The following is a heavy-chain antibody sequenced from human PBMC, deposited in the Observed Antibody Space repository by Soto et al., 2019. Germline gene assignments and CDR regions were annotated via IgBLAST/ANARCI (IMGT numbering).Heavy chain of an antibody. CDR2: IYYSGST. Sequence: SETLSLTCTVSGASVNSGNYYWSWIRQPPGKGLEWIGYIYYSGSTNYNTSLKSRVTISLDTSKNQFSLNLSSVAAADTAVYFFARDRAAAIGYYYYYGMDVWGQGTTVTVSS. J-gene: IGHJ6*02. D-gene: IGHD2-2*01. CDR3: ARDRAAAIGYYYYYGMDV. CDR1: GASVNSGNYY. V-gene: IGHV4-61*01.